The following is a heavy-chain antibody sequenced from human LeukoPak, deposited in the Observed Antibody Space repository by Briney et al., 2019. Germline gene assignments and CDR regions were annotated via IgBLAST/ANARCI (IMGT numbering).Heavy chain of an antibody. V-gene: IGHV3-23*01. J-gene: IGHJ4*02. CDR1: GFTFSAYA. Sequence: GGSLRLSCEASGFTFSAYAMTWVRQAPGKGLEWVSSISGGASNTYYADSVKGRFTISRDNSKNTLYLQMNSLGAEDTGVYYCAKDLTVRSGPDYWGRGTLVTVSS. CDR3: AKDLTVRSGPDY. D-gene: IGHD6-19*01. CDR2: ISGGASNT.